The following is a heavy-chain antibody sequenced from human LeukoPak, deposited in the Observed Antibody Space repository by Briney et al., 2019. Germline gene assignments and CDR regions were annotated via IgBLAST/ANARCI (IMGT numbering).Heavy chain of an antibody. D-gene: IGHD1-7*01. CDR2: MNPNSGNT. J-gene: IGHJ4*02. Sequence: ASVKVSCKASGYTFTNYDINWVRQATGQGLEWLGWMNPNSGNTVHAQNFRGRVTIARNTSISTAYMELSSLRSEDTAVYYCARGKSMELWGQGTLVTVSS. CDR3: ARGKSMEL. CDR1: GYTFTNYD. V-gene: IGHV1-8*03.